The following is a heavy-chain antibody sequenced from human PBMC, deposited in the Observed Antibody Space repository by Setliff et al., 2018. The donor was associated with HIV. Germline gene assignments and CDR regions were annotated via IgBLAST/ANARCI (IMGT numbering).Heavy chain of an antibody. CDR1: GFTFSNAW. V-gene: IGHV3-15*01. CDR3: SINSPLSS. Sequence: PGGSLRLSCAAAGFTFSNAWMTWVRQAPGKGLEWVARIRNKKNGGTTYYAAPVEGRFTISRDDSKNTLSLQMNSLKTEDTALYFCSINSPLSSWGQGTLVTVSS. CDR2: IRNKKNGGTT. D-gene: IGHD6-6*01. J-gene: IGHJ4*02.